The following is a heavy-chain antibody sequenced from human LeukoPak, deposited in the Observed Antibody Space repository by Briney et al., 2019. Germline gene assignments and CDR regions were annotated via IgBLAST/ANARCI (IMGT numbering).Heavy chain of an antibody. J-gene: IGHJ5*02. V-gene: IGHV3-23*01. CDR2: ISGGGDST. Sequence: GGSLRLSCAASGFTFSSYAMSWVRQAPGKGLECVSSISGGGDSTYYADSVKGRFTISRDNSKNTLYLQMNSLRAEDTAVYYCAKTKGAAIVLRGPESWGQGTLVAVSS. CDR3: AKTKGAAIVLRGPES. CDR1: GFTFSSYA. D-gene: IGHD5-18*01.